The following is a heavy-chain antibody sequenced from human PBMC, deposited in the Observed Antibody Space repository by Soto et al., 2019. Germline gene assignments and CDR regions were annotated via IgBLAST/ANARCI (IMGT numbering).Heavy chain of an antibody. J-gene: IGHJ4*02. V-gene: IGHV4-4*02. CDR1: GVSISSGNW. CDR2: VYNDGSA. D-gene: IGHD3-22*01. Sequence: SETLSLTCDVSGVSISSGNWWSWVRQPPGEGLEWIAEVYNDGSANYHPSLESRATISVDRSKNQFSLRLSSVTAADTGKYYRARLVYDSRLNYLYFDHWGQGTLVTVSS. CDR3: ARLVYDSRLNYLYFDH.